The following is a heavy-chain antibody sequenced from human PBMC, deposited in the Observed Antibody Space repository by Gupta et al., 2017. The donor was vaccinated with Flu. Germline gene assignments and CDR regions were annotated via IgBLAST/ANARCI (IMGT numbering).Heavy chain of an antibody. CDR3: APDHTGYDSAPFFYI. CDR2: IRSFFVGVTT. D-gene: IGHD5-12*01. Sequence: EGKLVESGGGLVKPGGSLRLSCAASGFTFSNAWMAWVRQAPGKGLEWVGRIRSFFVGVTTDYASPVKGRFSISRDESKAYLQMSSLKTEDTAVYYCAPDHTGYDSAPFFYIWGQGTL. V-gene: IGHV3-15*05. J-gene: IGHJ4*02. CDR1: GFTFSNAW.